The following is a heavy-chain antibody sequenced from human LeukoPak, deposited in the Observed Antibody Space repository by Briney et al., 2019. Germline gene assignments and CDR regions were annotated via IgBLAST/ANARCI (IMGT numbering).Heavy chain of an antibody. Sequence: GGSLRLSCAVSGFTFRTYWMHWVRQVPGEGLVWVSRINEDGSITNYADSVKGRFSISRDNAKNTLYLQMNSLRAEDTAVYYCAKDRGELLFDFDYWGQGTLVTVSS. V-gene: IGHV3-74*01. D-gene: IGHD1-26*01. J-gene: IGHJ4*02. CDR1: GFTFRTYW. CDR3: AKDRGELLFDFDY. CDR2: INEDGSIT.